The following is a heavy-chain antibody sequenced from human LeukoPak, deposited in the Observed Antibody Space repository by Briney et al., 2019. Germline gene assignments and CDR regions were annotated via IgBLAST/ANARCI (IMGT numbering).Heavy chain of an antibody. CDR1: GYTFTGYH. D-gene: IGHD2/OR15-2a*01. CDR3: ARVSLEYPNPSVDY. CDR2: INPSGGST. Sequence: ASVKVSCKASGYTFTGYHMHWVRQAPGQGLEWMGIINPSGGSTTYAEKFQGRVTMTRDTSTSTVYMELSSLRSEDTAVYYCARVSLEYPNPSVDYWGRGTLVTVSS. J-gene: IGHJ4*02. V-gene: IGHV1-46*01.